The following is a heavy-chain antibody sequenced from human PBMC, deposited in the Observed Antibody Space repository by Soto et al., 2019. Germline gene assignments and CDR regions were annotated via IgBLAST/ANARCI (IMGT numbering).Heavy chain of an antibody. CDR3: ATVRFYGSGSYTPHAFDI. J-gene: IGHJ3*02. Sequence: ASVKVSCKVSGYTLTELSMHWVRQAPGKGLEWMGGFDPEDGETIYAQKFQGRVTMTEDTSTDTAYMELSSLRSEDTAVYYCATVRFYGSGSYTPHAFDIWGQGTMVTVPS. D-gene: IGHD3-10*01. CDR1: GYTLTELS. V-gene: IGHV1-24*01. CDR2: FDPEDGET.